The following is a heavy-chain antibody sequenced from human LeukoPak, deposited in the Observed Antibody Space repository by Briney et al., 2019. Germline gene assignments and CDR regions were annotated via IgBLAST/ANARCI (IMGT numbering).Heavy chain of an antibody. CDR2: INHSGST. Sequence: SETLSLTCAVYGGSFSGYYWSWIRQPPGKGLEWVGEINHSGSTNYNPSLKSRVTISVDTSKNQFSLKVSSVSAADTAVYYCARGNRPYGEHEAFDIWGHGTTVTVSP. V-gene: IGHV4-34*01. J-gene: IGHJ3*02. CDR1: GGSFSGYY. CDR3: ARGNRPYGEHEAFDI. D-gene: IGHD3-10*01.